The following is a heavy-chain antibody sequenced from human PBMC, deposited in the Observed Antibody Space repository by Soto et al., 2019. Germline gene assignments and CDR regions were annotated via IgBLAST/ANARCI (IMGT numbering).Heavy chain of an antibody. Sequence: GGSLILSCAASGFTFSSYAMSWVRQAPGKGLEWVSAISGSGGSTYYADSVKGRFTISRDNSKNTLYLQMNSLRAEDTAVYYCAKAGVVPAARGYFDPWGQGTLVTVSS. CDR2: ISGSGGST. CDR3: AKAGVVPAARGYFDP. J-gene: IGHJ5*02. D-gene: IGHD2-2*01. V-gene: IGHV3-23*01. CDR1: GFTFSSYA.